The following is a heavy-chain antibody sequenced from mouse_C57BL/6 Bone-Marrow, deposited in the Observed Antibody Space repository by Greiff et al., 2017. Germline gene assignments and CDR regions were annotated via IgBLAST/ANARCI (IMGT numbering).Heavy chain of an antibody. D-gene: IGHD1-1*01. CDR3: ARNGNYYGSSYWYFDV. CDR2: IDPSDSYT. CDR1: GYTFTSYW. Sequence: VQLQQPGAELVRPGTSVKLSCKASGYTFTSYWMHWVKQRPGQGLEWIGVIDPSDSYTNYNQKFKGKATLTVDTSSSTAYMQLISLTSEDSAVYYCARNGNYYGSSYWYFDVWGTGTTVTVS. V-gene: IGHV1-59*01. J-gene: IGHJ1*03.